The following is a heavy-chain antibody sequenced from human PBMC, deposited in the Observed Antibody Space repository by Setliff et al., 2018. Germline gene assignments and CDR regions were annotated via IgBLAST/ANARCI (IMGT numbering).Heavy chain of an antibody. D-gene: IGHD6-19*01. CDR3: AGEQWLDPTGYYYMDV. V-gene: IGHV4-4*07. Sequence: AETLSLTCTVSGGSISSYYWSWIRQPAGKGLEWIGHIYIGGSANYNPSLKSRLTMSIDTSKNQFSLKLNSVTAADMAVYYCAGEQWLDPTGYYYMDVWAKGTTVTVSS. CDR1: GGSISSYY. J-gene: IGHJ6*03. CDR2: IYIGGSA.